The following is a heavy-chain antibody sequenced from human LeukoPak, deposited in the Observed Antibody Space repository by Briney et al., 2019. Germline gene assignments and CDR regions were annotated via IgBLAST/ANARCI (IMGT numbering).Heavy chain of an antibody. V-gene: IGHV4-30-2*01. Sequence: SETLSLTCTVSGDSITSGGYYWCWVRQPPGKGLEWIGCMFQSGSTFYSPSLKSQVTMSVDKSQNQFSLNLNSVTAADTVVYYCARGLRDCSGVACYWDWFDPWGQGTLVSVSS. CDR1: GDSITSGGYY. CDR2: MFQSGST. CDR3: ARGLRDCSGVACYWDWFDP. J-gene: IGHJ5*02. D-gene: IGHD2-15*01.